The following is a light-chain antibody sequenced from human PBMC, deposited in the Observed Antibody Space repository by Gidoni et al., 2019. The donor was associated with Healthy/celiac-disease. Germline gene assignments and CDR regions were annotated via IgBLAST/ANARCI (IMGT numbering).Light chain of an antibody. V-gene: IGKV4-1*01. Sequence: DIVIIQSQASLAVSLGERATINCKSSQSRLYSSNNKNYLAWYQQKPGQPPKLLIYGASTREAGVPDRFSGSGSGTDFTLTISSLQAEDVAVYYCQQYYSTRFTFGPGTKVEIK. CDR1: QSRLYSSNNKNY. CDR2: GAS. CDR3: QQYYSTRFT. J-gene: IGKJ3*01.